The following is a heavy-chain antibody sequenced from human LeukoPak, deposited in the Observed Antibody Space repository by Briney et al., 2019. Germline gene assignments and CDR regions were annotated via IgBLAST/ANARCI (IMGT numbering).Heavy chain of an antibody. CDR2: IIPIFGTA. CDR3: ARESLDVVVPAAPRYWFDP. Sequence: SVKVSCKASGGTFSSYAISWVRQAPGQGLEWMGGIIPIFGTANYAQKFQGRVTITADESTSTAYMELSSLRSEDTAVYYCARESLDVVVPAAPRYWFDPWGQGTLVTVPS. D-gene: IGHD2-2*01. V-gene: IGHV1-69*13. CDR1: GGTFSSYA. J-gene: IGHJ5*02.